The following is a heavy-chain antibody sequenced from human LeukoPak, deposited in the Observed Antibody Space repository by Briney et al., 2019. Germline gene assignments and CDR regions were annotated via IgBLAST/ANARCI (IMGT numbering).Heavy chain of an antibody. CDR2: IYYSGST. CDR3: ARSSQVGFDY. V-gene: IGHV4-59*12. Sequence: PSETLSLTCTVSGGSISSYYWSWIRQPPGKGLEWIGYIYYSGSTNYNPSLKSRVTISVDTSKSQFSLKLSSVTAADTAVYYCARSSQVGFDYWGQGTLVTVSS. J-gene: IGHJ4*02. CDR1: GGSISSYY.